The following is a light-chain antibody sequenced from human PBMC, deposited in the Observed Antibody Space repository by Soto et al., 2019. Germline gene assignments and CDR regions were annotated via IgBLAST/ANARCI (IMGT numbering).Light chain of an antibody. CDR3: QQRSNWPPWT. V-gene: IGKV3D-20*02. CDR2: GAT. Sequence: EIVLTQSPGTLSLSPGERAALSCRASQSVNSNYLAWYQQKRGQPPRLLVSGATSRATGIPARFSGSGSGTDFTLTISSLEPEDFAVYYCQQRSNWPPWTFGQGTKVDIK. CDR1: QSVNSNY. J-gene: IGKJ1*01.